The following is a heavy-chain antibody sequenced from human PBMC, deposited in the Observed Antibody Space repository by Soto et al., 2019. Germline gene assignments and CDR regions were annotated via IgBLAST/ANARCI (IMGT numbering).Heavy chain of an antibody. CDR2: SNSDGSNR. J-gene: IGHJ6*02. CDR3: VKNLDYCANSKCHGAYYYGLDV. CDR1: GFTSARYW. V-gene: IGHV3-74*01. D-gene: IGHD2-21*01. Sequence: EMQLVESGGGLVQPGGSLRLSCAASGFTSARYWMHWVRQVPGKGLEWISRSNSDGSNRGYADSVKGRFTISRDNSNNMVYLQMNSLRAEDTAVYYCVKNLDYCANSKCHGAYYYGLDVWGQGTMVTVSS.